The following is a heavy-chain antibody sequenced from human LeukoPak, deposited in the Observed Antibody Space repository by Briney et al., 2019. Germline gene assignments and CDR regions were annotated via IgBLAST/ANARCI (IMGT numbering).Heavy chain of an antibody. D-gene: IGHD3-22*01. CDR3: AREPARGYYYDSSGYYDY. V-gene: IGHV1-69*13. Sequence: SVKVSCKASGGTFSSYAISWVRQAPGQGLEWMGGIIPIFGTANYAQKFQGRVTITADESTSTAYMELSSLRSDDTAVYYCAREPARGYYYDSSGYYDYWGQGTLVTVSS. J-gene: IGHJ4*02. CDR1: GGTFSSYA. CDR2: IIPIFGTA.